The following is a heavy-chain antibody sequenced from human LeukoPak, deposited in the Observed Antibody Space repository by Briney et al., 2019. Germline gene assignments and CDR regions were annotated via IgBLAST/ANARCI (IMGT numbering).Heavy chain of an antibody. V-gene: IGHV4-34*01. CDR2: MNHSGST. J-gene: IGHJ5*02. Sequence: SETLSLTCAVYGGSFSAYYCSWIRQPPGKGLEWIGEMNHSGSTNYNPSLKRRVTISVDTSKTQFSLKLSSVTAADTAVYYCARRGWDIAAAGPNWFDPWGQGTLVTVSS. CDR1: GGSFSAYY. D-gene: IGHD6-13*01. CDR3: ARRGWDIAAAGPNWFDP.